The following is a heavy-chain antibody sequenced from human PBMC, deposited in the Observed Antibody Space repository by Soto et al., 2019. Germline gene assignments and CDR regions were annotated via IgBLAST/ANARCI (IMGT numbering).Heavy chain of an antibody. CDR3: AMDFGVVTPMGHYYYGMDV. CDR2: IYHSGST. D-gene: IGHD3-3*01. Sequence: SLTCAVSGYSISSGYYWGWIRQPPGKGLEWIGSIYHSGSTYYNPSLKSRITISVDTSKNQFSLKLSSVTAADTAVYYCAMDFGVVTPMGHYYYGMDVWGQGTTVTAP. CDR1: GYSISSGYY. V-gene: IGHV4-38-2*01. J-gene: IGHJ6*02.